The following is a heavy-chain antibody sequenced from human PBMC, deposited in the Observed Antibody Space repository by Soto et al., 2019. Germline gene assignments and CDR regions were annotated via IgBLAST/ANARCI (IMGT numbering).Heavy chain of an antibody. CDR3: AKAVEIMTLDFDC. D-gene: IGHD3-16*01. Sequence: SVKVSCKASGGTFSNSSFSWVRQAPGQGLEWMGGIVPMFGTADYAQKFLGRATITADASTNSVYMEVSSLTSDDTAVYYCAKAVEIMTLDFDCWGPGTLVTVSS. V-gene: IGHV1-69*13. J-gene: IGHJ4*02. CDR2: IVPMFGTA. CDR1: GGTFSNSS.